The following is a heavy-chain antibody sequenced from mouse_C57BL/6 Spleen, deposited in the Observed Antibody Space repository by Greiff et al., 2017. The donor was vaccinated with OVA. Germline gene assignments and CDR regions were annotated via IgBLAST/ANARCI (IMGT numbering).Heavy chain of an antibody. V-gene: IGHV1-4*01. Sequence: LVESGAELARPGASVKMSCKASGYTFTSYTMHWVKQRPGQGLEWIGYINPSSGYTKYNQKFKDKATLTADKSSSTAYMQLSSLTSEDSAVYYCARGDSNYWYFDVWGTGTTVTVSS. D-gene: IGHD2-5*01. CDR1: GYTFTSYT. CDR2: INPSSGYT. J-gene: IGHJ1*03. CDR3: ARGDSNYWYFDV.